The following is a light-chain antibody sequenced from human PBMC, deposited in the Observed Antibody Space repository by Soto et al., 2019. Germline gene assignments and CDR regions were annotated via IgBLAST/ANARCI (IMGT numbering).Light chain of an antibody. CDR3: QQYNKWPPWT. Sequence: DIVMTQSPATLSVSPGERATLSCRASQSVRNNLAWYQHKPGLAPRLLISAASTRATGIPARFSGNGSETEFTLTIDSLQSEDYALYYCQQYNKWPPWTFGQGTKVEFK. J-gene: IGKJ1*01. V-gene: IGKV3-15*01. CDR1: QSVRNN. CDR2: AAS.